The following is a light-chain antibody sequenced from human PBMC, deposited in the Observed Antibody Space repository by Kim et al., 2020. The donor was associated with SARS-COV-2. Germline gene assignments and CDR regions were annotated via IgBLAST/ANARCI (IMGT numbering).Light chain of an antibody. CDR2: KDS. CDR1: VLAKKY. Sequence: SVSPGQTARITCSGDVLAKKYARWFQQKPGQAPVLVIYKDSERPSGIPERFSGSSSGTTVTLTISGAQVEGEADYYCYSAADNNVVFGGGTQLTVL. J-gene: IGLJ2*01. V-gene: IGLV3-27*01. CDR3: YSAADNNVV.